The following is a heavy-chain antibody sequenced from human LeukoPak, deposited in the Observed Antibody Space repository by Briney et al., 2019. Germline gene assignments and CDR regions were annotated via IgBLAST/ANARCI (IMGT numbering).Heavy chain of an antibody. D-gene: IGHD2-8*02. CDR1: GYTFTNNY. Sequence: ASVKVSCKASGYTFTNNYMHWVRQAPGQGLEWMGIINPSGDRTRYAQKFQGRVTMTRDASTSTVYMDLSSLRSEDTAVYYCARDGGPSPILGYFYCYYMDVWGKGTTVTVSS. CDR3: ARDGGPSPILGYFYCYYMDV. V-gene: IGHV1-46*01. CDR2: INPSGDRT. J-gene: IGHJ6*03.